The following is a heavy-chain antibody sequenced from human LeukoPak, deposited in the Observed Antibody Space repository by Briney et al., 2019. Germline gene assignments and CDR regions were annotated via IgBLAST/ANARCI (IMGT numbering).Heavy chain of an antibody. CDR2: IRSKAYGGTT. V-gene: IGHV3-49*03. J-gene: IGHJ5*02. CDR1: GFTFGDYA. CDR3: TSAGYSSGWYHWFDP. D-gene: IGHD6-19*01. Sequence: GGSLRLSCTASGFTFGDYAMSWFRQAPGKGLEWVGFIRSKAYGGTTEYAESVKGRFTISRDDSKSIAYLQMNSLKTEDTAVYYCTSAGYSSGWYHWFDPWGQGTLVTVSS.